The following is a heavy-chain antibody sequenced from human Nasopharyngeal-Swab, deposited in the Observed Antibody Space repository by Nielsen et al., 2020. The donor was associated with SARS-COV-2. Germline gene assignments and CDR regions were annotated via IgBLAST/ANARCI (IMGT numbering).Heavy chain of an antibody. Sequence: GGSLRLSCTASGITFSNYAMYWVRQAPGKGLEWVSVINRSGGSTHYADPVKGRFTISRDNSKNTLYLQMNSLRAEDTAVYYCAEIFTSLLDDDFDVWGQGTMVTVSS. CDR2: INRSGGST. V-gene: IGHV3-23*01. J-gene: IGHJ3*01. D-gene: IGHD3-3*01. CDR1: GITFSNYA. CDR3: AEIFTSLLDDDFDV.